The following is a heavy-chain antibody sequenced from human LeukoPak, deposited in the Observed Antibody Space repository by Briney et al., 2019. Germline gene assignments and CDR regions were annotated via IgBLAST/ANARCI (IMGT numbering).Heavy chain of an antibody. Sequence: PGGSLRLSCAASGFTFSSYSMNWVRKAPGKGLEWVSYISSSSSTIYYADSVKGRLTISRDNAKNSLYLQMNSLRAEDTAVYYCARGAPQLDYWGQGTLVTVSS. D-gene: IGHD4/OR15-4a*01. CDR2: ISSSSSTI. CDR1: GFTFSSYS. CDR3: ARGAPQLDY. J-gene: IGHJ4*02. V-gene: IGHV3-48*01.